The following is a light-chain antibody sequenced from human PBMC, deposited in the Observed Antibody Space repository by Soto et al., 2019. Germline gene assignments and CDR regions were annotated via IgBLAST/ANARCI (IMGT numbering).Light chain of an antibody. V-gene: IGKV3-11*01. CDR3: HQHGGSPET. CDR1: QNVANY. Sequence: EIVLTQSPATLSLSPGERATLSCRASQNVANYLDWYQQKPGQAPRLLIYESSNRATGIADRFSGSGSGTEFILTISGLEPEDSGIYHCHQHGGSPETFGQGTKVDIK. CDR2: ESS. J-gene: IGKJ1*01.